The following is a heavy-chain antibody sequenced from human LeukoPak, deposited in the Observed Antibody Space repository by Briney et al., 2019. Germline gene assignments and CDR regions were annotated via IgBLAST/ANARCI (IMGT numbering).Heavy chain of an antibody. J-gene: IGHJ1*01. CDR1: GYTFTSYA. D-gene: IGHD5-18*01. CDR3: ARATDLYGYGRQGYFQH. CDR2: INAGNGNT. Sequence: ASVKVSCKASGYTFTSYAMHWVRQAPGQRLEWMGWINAGNGNTKYPQKFQGRVTITRDTSASTAYMELSSLRSEDTAVYYCARATDLYGYGRQGYFQHWGQGTLVTVSS. V-gene: IGHV1-3*01.